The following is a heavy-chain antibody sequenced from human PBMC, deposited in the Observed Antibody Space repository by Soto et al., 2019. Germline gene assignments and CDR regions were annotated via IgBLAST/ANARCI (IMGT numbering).Heavy chain of an antibody. J-gene: IGHJ3*02. Sequence: SETLSLTCAVYGGSFSGHYWTWIRQSPGKGLEWIGETNHDGSTTYNPSLKSRVTISVDTSKNQFSLKLSFVTAADTAVFYCARGRFCSTSSCIRVFDIWGRGTMVTVSS. D-gene: IGHD2-2*01. CDR1: GGSFSGHY. CDR3: ARGRFCSTSSCIRVFDI. V-gene: IGHV4-34*01. CDR2: TNHDGST.